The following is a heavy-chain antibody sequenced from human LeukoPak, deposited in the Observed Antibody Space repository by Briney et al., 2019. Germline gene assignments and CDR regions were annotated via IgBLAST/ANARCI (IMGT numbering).Heavy chain of an antibody. J-gene: IGHJ6*03. D-gene: IGHD2-2*01. Sequence: SVKVSCKASGGTFSSYAISWVRQAPGQGLEWMGGIIPILGTANYAQKFQGRVTITTDESTSTAYMELSSLRSEDTAVYYCAREVIVVVPAARGVYYYYMDVWGKGTTVTVSS. CDR2: IIPILGTA. CDR1: GGTFSSYA. V-gene: IGHV1-69*05. CDR3: AREVIVVVPAARGVYYYYMDV.